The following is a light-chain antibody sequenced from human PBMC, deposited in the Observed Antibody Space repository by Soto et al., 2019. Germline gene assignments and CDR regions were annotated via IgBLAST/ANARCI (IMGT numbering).Light chain of an antibody. J-gene: IGKJ5*01. Sequence: IQMTQSPSSLSASVGDRVTISCRASQDISNWLAWYQQKPGEAPKFLIYAASNLQSGVPSKFSVSGSGTDFTLTISSLQPEDFAVYYCQQARRFPITFGQGTRLEIK. CDR3: QQARRFPIT. V-gene: IGKV1-12*01. CDR1: QDISNW. CDR2: AAS.